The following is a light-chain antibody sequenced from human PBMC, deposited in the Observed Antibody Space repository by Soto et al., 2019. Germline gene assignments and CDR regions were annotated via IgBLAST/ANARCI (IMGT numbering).Light chain of an antibody. CDR1: QSVLYSPNNKNY. V-gene: IGKV4-1*01. Sequence: DIVMTQSPDSLAVSLGERATINCKSSQSVLYSPNNKNYLAWYQQKPGQPPKLLIYWASTRESGVPVRFSGSGSGTDFTLTISSLQAEDVAVYYCQQYYTTPVTFGQGTKVEIK. J-gene: IGKJ1*01. CDR2: WAS. CDR3: QQYYTTPVT.